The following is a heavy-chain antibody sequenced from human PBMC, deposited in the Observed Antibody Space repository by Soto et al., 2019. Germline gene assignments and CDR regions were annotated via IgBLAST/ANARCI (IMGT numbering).Heavy chain of an antibody. CDR3: ARGSSIEARPPVTGAFDI. CDR1: GYTFTSYD. J-gene: IGHJ3*02. Sequence: ASVKVSCKASGYTFTSYDINWVRQATGQGLEWMGWMNPNSGNTGYAQKFQGRITMTRNTSISTAYMELSSLRSEDTAVYYCARGSSIEARPPVTGAFDIWGQGTMVTVSS. D-gene: IGHD6-6*01. V-gene: IGHV1-8*01. CDR2: MNPNSGNT.